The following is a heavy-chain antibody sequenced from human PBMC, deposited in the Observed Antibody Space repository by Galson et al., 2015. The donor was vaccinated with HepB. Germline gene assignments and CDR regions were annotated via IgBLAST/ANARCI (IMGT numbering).Heavy chain of an antibody. CDR2: ISGNGHDT. J-gene: IGHJ3*01. CDR1: GFTFTNHA. CDR3: VRDWTYDSWSGYFGAFDL. V-gene: IGHV3-64D*09. Sequence: SLRLSCAASGFTFTNHAIHWVRQAPGKGLEYVSVISGNGHDTYYAESVKGRFSVSRDNSRNWLFLQMSSLRPEDTAVYYCVRDWTYDSWSGYFGAFDLWGQGTLVTVSS. D-gene: IGHD3-3*01.